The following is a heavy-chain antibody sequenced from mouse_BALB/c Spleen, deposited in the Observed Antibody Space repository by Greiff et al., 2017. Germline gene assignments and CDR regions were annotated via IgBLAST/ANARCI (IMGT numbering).Heavy chain of an antibody. Sequence: EVQVVESGGDLVKPGGSLKLSCAASGFTFSSYGMSWVRQTPDKRLEWVATISSGGSYTYYPDSVKVRFTISRDNAKNTLYLQMSSLKSEDTAMYYCARQELGAWFADWGQGTLVTVSA. D-gene: IGHD4-1*01. CDR3: ARQELGAWFAD. CDR2: ISSGGSYT. CDR1: GFTFSSYG. J-gene: IGHJ3*01. V-gene: IGHV5-6*01.